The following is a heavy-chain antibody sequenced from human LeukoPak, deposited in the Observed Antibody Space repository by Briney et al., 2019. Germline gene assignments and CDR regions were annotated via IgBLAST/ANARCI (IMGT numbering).Heavy chain of an antibody. CDR2: INPSGGST. Sequence: GASVTVSCTASGYTFTSYYMHWVRQAPGQGLEWMGIINPSGGSTSYAQKFQGRVTMTRDTSTSTVYMELSSLRSEDTAVYYCATPLDYYDSSGYHQGGDWGQGTLVTVSS. CDR3: ATPLDYYDSSGYHQGGD. D-gene: IGHD3-22*01. CDR1: GYTFTSYY. V-gene: IGHV1-46*01. J-gene: IGHJ4*02.